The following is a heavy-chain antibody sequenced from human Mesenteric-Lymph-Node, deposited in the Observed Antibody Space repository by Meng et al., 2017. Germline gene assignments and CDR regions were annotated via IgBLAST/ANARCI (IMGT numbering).Heavy chain of an antibody. Sequence: SVKVSCKASGGTFSSYAISWVRQAPGQGLEWMGGIIPIFGTANYAQKFQGRVTITADKSTSTAYMELSSLRSEDTAVYYCARAGGELLDRIRETYYFDYWGQGNLVT. V-gene: IGHV1-69*06. CDR2: IIPIFGTA. D-gene: IGHD3-10*01. CDR1: GGTFSSYA. CDR3: ARAGGELLDRIRETYYFDY. J-gene: IGHJ4*02.